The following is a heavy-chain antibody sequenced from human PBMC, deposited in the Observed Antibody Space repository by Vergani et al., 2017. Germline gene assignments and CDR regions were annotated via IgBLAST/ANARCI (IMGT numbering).Heavy chain of an antibody. Sequence: QVQLQESGPGLVKPSQTLSLTCTVSGGSISSGSYYWSWIRQPAGKGLEWIGRIYTSGSTNYNPSLKSRVTISVDTSKNQFSLKLSSVTAADPAVYYCARAGSFHYYYYMDVWGKGTTVTVSS. CDR1: GGSISSGSYY. J-gene: IGHJ6*03. CDR3: ARAGSFHYYYYMDV. CDR2: IYTSGST. V-gene: IGHV4-61*02. D-gene: IGHD2-15*01.